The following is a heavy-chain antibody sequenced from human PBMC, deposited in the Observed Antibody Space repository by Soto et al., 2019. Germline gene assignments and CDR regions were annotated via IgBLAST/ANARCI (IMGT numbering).Heavy chain of an antibody. Sequence: SETLSLTCTVSDASISGFYWSWIRKSAGKGLEWIGRIYATGTTDYNPSLKSRVMMSVDTSKKQFSLKLRSVTAADTAVYYCVRDGTKTLRDWFDPWGQGISVTVSS. CDR2: IYATGTT. V-gene: IGHV4-4*07. J-gene: IGHJ5*02. D-gene: IGHD1-1*01. CDR3: VRDGTKTLRDWFDP. CDR1: DASISGFY.